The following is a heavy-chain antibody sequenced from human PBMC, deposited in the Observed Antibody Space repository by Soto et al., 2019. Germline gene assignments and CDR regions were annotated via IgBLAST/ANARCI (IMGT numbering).Heavy chain of an antibody. Sequence: ASVKVSCKASGYTFTGYYMHWVRQAPGHGLEWMGWINPNSGGTNYAQKFQGWVTMTRDTSISTAYMELSRLRSDDTAVYYCARASGSYFPDAFDIWGQGTMVTVSS. CDR2: INPNSGGT. CDR3: ARASGSYFPDAFDI. V-gene: IGHV1-2*04. J-gene: IGHJ3*02. D-gene: IGHD1-26*01. CDR1: GYTFTGYY.